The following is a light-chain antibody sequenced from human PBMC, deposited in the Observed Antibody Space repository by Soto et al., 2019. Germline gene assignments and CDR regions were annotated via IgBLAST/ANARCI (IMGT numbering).Light chain of an antibody. CDR1: SSDVGGYNF. Sequence: QSALTQPPSASGSPGQSVTISCTGTSSDVGGYNFVSWYQQHPGKAPKLMIYEVSERPSGVPDRFSGSKSGNTASLTVSGLQAEDEADYYCSSYAGSNNVVFCGGTKLTVL. CDR2: EVS. CDR3: SSYAGSNNVV. J-gene: IGLJ2*01. V-gene: IGLV2-8*01.